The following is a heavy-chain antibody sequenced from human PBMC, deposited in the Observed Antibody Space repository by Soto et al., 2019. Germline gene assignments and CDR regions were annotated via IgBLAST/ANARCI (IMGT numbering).Heavy chain of an antibody. CDR3: AKGVLSFHYGMEV. J-gene: IGHJ6*02. CDR1: GCTFNTYP. D-gene: IGHD3-16*01. Sequence: GGSLRLSCATSGCTFNTYPMTWVRQAPGKGLEWVSSISSTAGRTSSYADYVKGRFAISRDFSDNPVYLQMNNLRVDDTAVYFCAKGVLSFHYGMEVWGQGTTVTVSS. CDR2: ISSTAGRTS. V-gene: IGHV3-23*01.